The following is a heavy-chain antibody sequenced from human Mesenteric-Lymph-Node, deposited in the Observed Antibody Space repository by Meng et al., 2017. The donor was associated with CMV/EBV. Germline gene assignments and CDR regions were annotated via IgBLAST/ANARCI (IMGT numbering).Heavy chain of an antibody. CDR1: GYTLSGYY. CDR2: IQPNSGGT. V-gene: IGHV1-2*02. D-gene: IGHD2-2*01. J-gene: IGHJ5*02. Sequence: SGYTLSGYYMRWVRQAPGQGLEWMGWIQPNSGGTDYAQKFQGRVSMTSDTSISTAYMELSRLRSDDTAVYYCTRVGVVPAAIGSWFDPWGQGTLVTVSS. CDR3: TRVGVVPAAIGSWFDP.